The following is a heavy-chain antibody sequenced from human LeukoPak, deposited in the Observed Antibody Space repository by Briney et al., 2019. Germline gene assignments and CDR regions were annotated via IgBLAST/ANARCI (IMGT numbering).Heavy chain of an antibody. CDR2: ISSSSSYI. Sequence: GGSLRLSCAASGFTFSSYSMNWVRQAPGKGLEWVSSISSSSSYIYYADSVKGRFTISRDNAKNSLYLQMNSLRAEDTAVYYCARLPYDSSGYAIHWGQGTLVTVSS. V-gene: IGHV3-21*01. CDR1: GFTFSSYS. D-gene: IGHD3-22*01. J-gene: IGHJ4*02. CDR3: ARLPYDSSGYAIH.